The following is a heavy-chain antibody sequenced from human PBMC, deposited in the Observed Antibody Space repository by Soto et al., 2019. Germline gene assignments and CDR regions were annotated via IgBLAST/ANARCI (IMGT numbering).Heavy chain of an antibody. Sequence: QVQLVESGGGVVQPGRSLRLSCAASGFTFSSYGMHWVRQAPGKGLEWVAVIWYDGSNKYYADSVKGRFTITRDNSKKTVYLQMNSLRAEDTAVYYCARDWQEDSPTRRGNSFEYWGQGTLVTVSS. CDR3: ARDWQEDSPTRRGNSFEY. D-gene: IGHD2-21*01. CDR2: IWYDGSNK. J-gene: IGHJ4*02. V-gene: IGHV3-33*01. CDR1: GFTFSSYG.